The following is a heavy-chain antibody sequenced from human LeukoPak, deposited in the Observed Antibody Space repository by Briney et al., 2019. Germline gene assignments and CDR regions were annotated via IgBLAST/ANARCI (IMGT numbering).Heavy chain of an antibody. V-gene: IGHV1-18*01. D-gene: IGHD3-10*01. CDR1: GYTFTSYG. Sequence: ASVKVSCKASGYTFTSYGISWVRQAPGQGLEWMGWISAYNGNTNYAQKLQGRVTMTTDTSTSTAYMELRSLRSDDTAAYYCARLDYYGSGSYYNVGNDYWGQGTLVTVSS. J-gene: IGHJ4*02. CDR3: ARLDYYGSGSYYNVGNDY. CDR2: ISAYNGNT.